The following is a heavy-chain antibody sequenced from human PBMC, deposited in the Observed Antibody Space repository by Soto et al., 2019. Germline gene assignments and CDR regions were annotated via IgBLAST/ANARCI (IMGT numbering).Heavy chain of an antibody. D-gene: IGHD2-15*01. Sequence: SETLSLTCAVSGGSISSSNWWSWVRQPPGKGLEWIGEIYHSGSTNYNPSLKSRVTISVDKSKNQFSLKLSSVTASDTAVYYCAPLSVSLSGPYGIHVWGQGTTVTASS. CDR1: GGSISSSNW. CDR3: APLSVSLSGPYGIHV. CDR2: IYHSGST. V-gene: IGHV4-4*02. J-gene: IGHJ6*02.